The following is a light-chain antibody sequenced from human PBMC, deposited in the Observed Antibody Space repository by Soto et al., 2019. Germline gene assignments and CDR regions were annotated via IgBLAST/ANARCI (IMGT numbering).Light chain of an antibody. CDR3: TQALHSPYI. CDR1: QSLLHSNGYHY. V-gene: IGKV2-28*01. CDR2: LGS. Sequence: DLVMTQSPLSLPVTPGEPASISCRSSQSLLHSNGYHYLDWYLQKPGQSPQLLIQLGSNRDAVVPDRVSGSGSGTELTLKVSIVEAADVEVYCCTQALHSPYIFCQGTPLEI. J-gene: IGKJ2*01.